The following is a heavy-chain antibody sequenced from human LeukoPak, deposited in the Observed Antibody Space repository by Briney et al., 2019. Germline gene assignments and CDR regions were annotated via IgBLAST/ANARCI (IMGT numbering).Heavy chain of an antibody. J-gene: IGHJ6*02. D-gene: IGHD6-13*01. CDR3: ARLRPYSSSWYAYYGMDV. CDR2: IKSDGTQN. V-gene: IGHV3-7*04. Sequence: GGSLRLSCVASGFTFSSYWMTWVRQAPGKGLEWVANIKSDGTQNYYVDSVKGRFTISRDNAKNSLYLQMNSLRADETAVYYCARLRPYSSSWYAYYGMDVWGQGTMVTVSS. CDR1: GFTFSSYW.